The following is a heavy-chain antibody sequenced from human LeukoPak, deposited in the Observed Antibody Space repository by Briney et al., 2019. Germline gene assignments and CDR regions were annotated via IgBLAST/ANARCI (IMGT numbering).Heavy chain of an antibody. V-gene: IGHV3-21*01. CDR2: ISSGSSYI. Sequence: PGGSLRLSCAASGFTFSSYSMNWVRQAPGKGLDWVSSISSGSSYIQYADSVKGRFTISRDNAKNSLYLQMDSLRAEDTAVYFCVRDILSGYYGMDVWGQGTTVVVSS. CDR1: GFTFSSYS. D-gene: IGHD3-9*01. CDR3: VRDILSGYYGMDV. J-gene: IGHJ6*02.